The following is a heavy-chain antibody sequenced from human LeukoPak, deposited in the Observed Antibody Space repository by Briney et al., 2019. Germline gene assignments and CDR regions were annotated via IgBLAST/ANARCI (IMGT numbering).Heavy chain of an antibody. CDR2: ISGSGGST. J-gene: IGHJ4*02. Sequence: GGSLRLSCAASGFTFSSYAMSWVRQAPGKGLEWVSAISGSGGSTYYADSVKGRFTISRDNSKNTLYLQMNSLRAEDTAVYYCANDPDYGGNSGYWGQGTLVTVSS. CDR3: ANDPDYGGNSGY. D-gene: IGHD4-23*01. V-gene: IGHV3-23*01. CDR1: GFTFSSYA.